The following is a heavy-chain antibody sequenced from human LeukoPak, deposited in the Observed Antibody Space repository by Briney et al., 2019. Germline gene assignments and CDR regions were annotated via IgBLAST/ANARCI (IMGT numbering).Heavy chain of an antibody. V-gene: IGHV4-38-2*01. J-gene: IGHJ4*02. Sequence: SETLSLTCSVSGYSISSGYYWGWIRQPPGKGLEWIGSIYHSGSTYYNPSLKSRVTISVDTSKNQFSLKLSSVTAADTAVYYCARRSSSGYYPPDYWGQGTLVTVSS. CDR3: ARRSSSGYYPPDY. CDR1: GYSISSGYY. CDR2: IYHSGST. D-gene: IGHD3-22*01.